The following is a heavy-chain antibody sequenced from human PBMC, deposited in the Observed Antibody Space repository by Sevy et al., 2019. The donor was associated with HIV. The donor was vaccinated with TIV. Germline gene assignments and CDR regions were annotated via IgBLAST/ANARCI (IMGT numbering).Heavy chain of an antibody. CDR3: ARAGIAVAATDYFDY. CDR1: GFTFSSYG. V-gene: IGHV3-33*01. CDR2: IWYDGSNK. J-gene: IGHJ4*02. D-gene: IGHD6-19*01. Sequence: GGSLRFSCAASGFTFSSYGMHWVRQAPGKGLEWVAVIWYDGSNKYYADSVKGRFTISRDNSKNTLYLQMNSLRAEDTAVYYCARAGIAVAATDYFDYWGQGTLVTVSS.